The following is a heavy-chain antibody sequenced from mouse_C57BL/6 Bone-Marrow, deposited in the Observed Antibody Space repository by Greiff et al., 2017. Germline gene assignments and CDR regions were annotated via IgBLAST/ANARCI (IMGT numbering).Heavy chain of an antibody. Sequence: EVKLMESGGGLVKPGGSLKLSCAASGFTFSSYAMSWVRQTPEKRLEWVATISDGGSYTYYPDNVKGRFTISRDNAKNNLYLQMSHLKSEDTAMYYCAREGAGDDWGQGTTLRGSS. CDR2: ISDGGSYT. CDR3: AREGAGDD. V-gene: IGHV5-4*01. J-gene: IGHJ2*01. CDR1: GFTFSSYA.